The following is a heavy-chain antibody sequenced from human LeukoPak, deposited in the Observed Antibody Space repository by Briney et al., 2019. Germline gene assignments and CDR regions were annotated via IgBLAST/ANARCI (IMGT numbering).Heavy chain of an antibody. CDR1: GFTFSSYA. CDR3: AKDRTEYYYGSGEEGYFDY. Sequence: QPGGSLRLSCAASGFTFSSYAMSWVRQAPGKGLEWVSAISGSGGSTYYADSVKGRFTISRDNSKNTLYLQMNSLRAEDTAVYYGAKDRTEYYYGSGEEGYFDYWGQGTLVTVSS. V-gene: IGHV3-23*01. D-gene: IGHD3-10*01. CDR2: ISGSGGST. J-gene: IGHJ4*02.